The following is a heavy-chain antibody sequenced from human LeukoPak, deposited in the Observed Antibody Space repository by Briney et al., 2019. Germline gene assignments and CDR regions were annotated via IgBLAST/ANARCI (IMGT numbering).Heavy chain of an antibody. CDR2: IYYSGST. CDR1: GGSISSSSYY. V-gene: IGHV4-39*01. Sequence: SETLSLTCTVSGGSISSSSYYWGWIRQPPGKGLEWIGNIYYSGSTYYNPSLKSRVTISLDTSKNQFSLKLSSVTAADTAVYYCASVRRGFGESSKYYAYYYMGVWGKGATVTISS. D-gene: IGHD3-10*01. CDR3: ASVRRGFGESSKYYAYYYMGV. J-gene: IGHJ6*03.